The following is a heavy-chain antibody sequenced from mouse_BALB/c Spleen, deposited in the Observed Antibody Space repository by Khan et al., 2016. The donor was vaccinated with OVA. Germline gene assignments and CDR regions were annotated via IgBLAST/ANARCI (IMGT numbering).Heavy chain of an antibody. Sequence: VQLQQSGAELVKPGASVKLSCKASGYTFTSYYMYWVKQRPGQGLEWIGGINPSDGGTNFNEKFKSKATLTVDKSSNTAYMQLSSLTSEDSAVYYLTRSGWAAFAYWGQGTLVTVSA. CDR3: TRSGWAAFAY. J-gene: IGHJ3*01. D-gene: IGHD1-1*02. V-gene: IGHV1S81*02. CDR2: INPSDGGT. CDR1: GYTFTSYY.